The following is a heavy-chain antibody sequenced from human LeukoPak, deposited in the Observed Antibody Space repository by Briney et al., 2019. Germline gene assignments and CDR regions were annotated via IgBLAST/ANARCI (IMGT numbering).Heavy chain of an antibody. V-gene: IGHV3-23*01. D-gene: IGHD6-19*01. CDR2: ISGSGGST. CDR3: AKNIVAVAGLNWFDP. Sequence: GGSLRPSCAASGFTFSSYAMSWVRQAPGKGLEWVSAISGSGGSTYYADSVKGRFTISRDNSKNTLYLQMNSLRAEDTAVYYCAKNIVAVAGLNWFDPWGQGTLVTVSS. J-gene: IGHJ5*02. CDR1: GFTFSSYA.